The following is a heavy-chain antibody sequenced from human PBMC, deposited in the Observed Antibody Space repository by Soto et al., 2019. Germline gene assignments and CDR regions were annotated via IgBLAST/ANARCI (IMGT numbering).Heavy chain of an antibody. Sequence: PSETLSLTCAVYGGSFSGYYWSWIRQPPGKGLEWIGEINHSGSTNYNPSLKSRVTISVDTSKNQFSLKLSSVTAADTAVYYCARGGDVVVAANPYYFDYWGQGTLVTVSS. D-gene: IGHD2-15*01. V-gene: IGHV4-34*01. CDR1: GGSFSGYY. CDR3: ARGGDVVVAANPYYFDY. CDR2: INHSGST. J-gene: IGHJ4*02.